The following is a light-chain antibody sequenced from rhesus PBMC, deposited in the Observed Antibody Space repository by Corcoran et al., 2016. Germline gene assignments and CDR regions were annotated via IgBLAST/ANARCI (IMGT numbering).Light chain of an antibody. J-gene: IGKJ4*01. CDR2: EAS. Sequence: DIVMTQTPLSLPVTPGEPASISCRSSQSLLHSGGKTCLYWYLQKPDQSPQLLSYEASNRASGVPDRFRGSGSGNDFTLKISLVEAWDVGVYYCLQGIQLPLTFGGGTKVEIK. V-gene: IGKV2-90*01. CDR3: LQGIQLPLT. CDR1: QSLLHSGGKTC.